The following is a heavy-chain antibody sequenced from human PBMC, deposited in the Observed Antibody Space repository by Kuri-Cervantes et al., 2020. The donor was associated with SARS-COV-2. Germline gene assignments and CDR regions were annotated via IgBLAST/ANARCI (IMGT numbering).Heavy chain of an antibody. CDR3: ARTGSGWNHDAFDI. CDR2: ISGSGGST. J-gene: IGHJ3*02. V-gene: IGHV3-23*01. Sequence: GESLKISCAASGFTFSSYAMSWVRQAPGKGLEWVSAISGSGGSTYYADSVKGRFTISRDNAKNSLYLQMNSLRAEDTAVYYCARTGSGWNHDAFDIWGQGTMVTVSS. CDR1: GFTFSSYA. D-gene: IGHD6-19*01.